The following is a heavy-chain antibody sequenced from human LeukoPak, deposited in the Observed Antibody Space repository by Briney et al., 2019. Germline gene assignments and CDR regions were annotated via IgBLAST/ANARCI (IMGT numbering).Heavy chain of an antibody. CDR1: GFTFSDYY. Sequence: KPGGSLRLSCAASGFTFSDYYMSWIRQAPGKGLEGVSYISGSSTYTNYADSVKGRFTTSRDNAKNSLYLQMNSLRAEDTAVYYCARPSYYGSGSYYVDYWGQGTLVTVSS. J-gene: IGHJ4*02. CDR3: ARPSYYGSGSYYVDY. V-gene: IGHV3-11*03. CDR2: ISGSSTYT. D-gene: IGHD3-10*01.